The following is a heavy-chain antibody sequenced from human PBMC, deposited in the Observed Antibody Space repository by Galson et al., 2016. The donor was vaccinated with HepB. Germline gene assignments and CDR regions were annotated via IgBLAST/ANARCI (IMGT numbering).Heavy chain of an antibody. CDR1: GGSFSGQY. CDR3: SRDPMYGGFGDV. CDR2: INHRGSS. Sequence: SETLSLTCAVNGGSFSGQYWRWIRQPPGKGLGWIGEINHRGSSNYNPSLRGRVTMSVDTSANQFSLKLNSVTAADTAVYYCSRDPMYGGFGDVWAQGILVTVSS. V-gene: IGHV4-34*01. J-gene: IGHJ4*02. D-gene: IGHD5-12*01.